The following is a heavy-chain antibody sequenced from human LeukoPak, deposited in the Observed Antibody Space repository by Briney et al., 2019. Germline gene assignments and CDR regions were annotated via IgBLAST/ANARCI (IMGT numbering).Heavy chain of an antibody. Sequence: PSETLSLTCAVYGGSFSGYYWSWIRQPLGKGLEWIGEINHSGSTNYNPSLKSRVTISVDTSKNQFSLKLSSVTAADTAVYYCARGPHFYDSSGYYSTNGDYWGQGTLVTVSS. D-gene: IGHD3-22*01. CDR2: INHSGST. V-gene: IGHV4-34*01. CDR3: ARGPHFYDSSGYYSTNGDY. J-gene: IGHJ4*02. CDR1: GGSFSGYY.